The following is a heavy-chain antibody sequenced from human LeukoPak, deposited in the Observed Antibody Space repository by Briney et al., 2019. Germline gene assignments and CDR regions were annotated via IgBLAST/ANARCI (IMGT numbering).Heavy chain of an antibody. J-gene: IGHJ4*02. CDR3: AKGSGRGYSYGLEY. V-gene: IGHV4-59*01. CDR2: IYYSGST. Sequence: SETLSLTCTVSGGSISSYYWSWIRQPPGKGLEWIGYIYYSGSTNYNPSLKSRVTISVDTSKNQFSLKLSSVTAADTAVYYCAKGSGRGYSYGLEYWGQGTLVTVSS. CDR1: GGSISSYY. D-gene: IGHD5-18*01.